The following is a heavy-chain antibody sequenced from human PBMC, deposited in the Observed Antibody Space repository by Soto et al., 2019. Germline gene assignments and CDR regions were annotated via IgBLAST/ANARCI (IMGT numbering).Heavy chain of an antibody. CDR3: ARVYAATFFYYFDY. J-gene: IGHJ4*02. D-gene: IGHD1-26*01. V-gene: IGHV1-69*13. CDR2: LIPIFATA. Sequence: SVKVSCKASGGTFSSYAVSWVRQAPGQGLEWMGGLIPIFATANYAQKFQGRVTITADESTNTAYMELRSLRSEDTAVYYCARVYAATFFYYFDYWGQGTLVTVSS. CDR1: GGTFSSYA.